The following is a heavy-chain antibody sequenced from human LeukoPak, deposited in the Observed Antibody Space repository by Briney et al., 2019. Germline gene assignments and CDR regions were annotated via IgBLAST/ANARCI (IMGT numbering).Heavy chain of an antibody. D-gene: IGHD2-2*01. V-gene: IGHV4-61*02. Sequence: KASETLSLTCSVSGGSISSGSYYWSWIRQPAGKGLEWIGRIYTSGSTNYNPSLKSRVTISVDTSKNQFSLKLSSVTAADTAVYYCAREGRVVVVPAAVYYYYYYVDVWGKGTTVTVSS. CDR1: GGSISSGSYY. CDR3: AREGRVVVVPAAVYYYYYYVDV. J-gene: IGHJ6*03. CDR2: IYTSGST.